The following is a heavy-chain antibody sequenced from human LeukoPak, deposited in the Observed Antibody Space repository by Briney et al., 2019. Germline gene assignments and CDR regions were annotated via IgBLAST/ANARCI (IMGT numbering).Heavy chain of an antibody. CDR3: ARAPDQLLADY. D-gene: IGHD2-2*01. V-gene: IGHV4-30-4*08. CDR2: IYYSGST. CDR1: GGSISSGDYY. J-gene: IGHJ4*02. Sequence: PSETLSLTCTVSGGSISSGDYYWSWIRQPPGKGLEWIGYIYYSGSTYYNPSLKSRVTISVDTSKNQFSLKLSSVTAADTAVYYCARAPDQLLADYWGQGTLVTVSS.